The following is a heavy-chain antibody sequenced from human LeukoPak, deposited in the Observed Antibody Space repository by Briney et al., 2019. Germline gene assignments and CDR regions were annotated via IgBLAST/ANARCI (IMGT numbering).Heavy chain of an antibody. CDR3: AKSHYRGFGELFSNFDY. V-gene: IGHV3-30*18. CDR2: ISCDGSNK. CDR1: GFTFSSYG. J-gene: IGHJ4*02. D-gene: IGHD3-10*01. Sequence: GRSLRLSCAASGFTFSSYGMHWDRQAPGKGLEWVAVISCDGSNKYYADSVKGRFTISRDNSKNTLYLQMNSLRAEDTAVYYCAKSHYRGFGELFSNFDYWGQGTLVTVSS.